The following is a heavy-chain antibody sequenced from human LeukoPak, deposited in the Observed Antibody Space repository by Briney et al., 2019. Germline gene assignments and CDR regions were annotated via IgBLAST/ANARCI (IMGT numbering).Heavy chain of an antibody. CDR1: GGSISSYY. D-gene: IGHD6-19*01. CDR3: ARDRRRTSIAVGAFDI. J-gene: IGHJ3*02. Sequence: SETLSLTCTVSGGSISSYYWSWLRQPPGKGLEWIGYIYYSGSTNYNPSLKSRVTISVDTSKNQFSLKLSSVTAADTAVYYCARDRRRTSIAVGAFDIWGQGTMVTVSS. CDR2: IYYSGST. V-gene: IGHV4-59*01.